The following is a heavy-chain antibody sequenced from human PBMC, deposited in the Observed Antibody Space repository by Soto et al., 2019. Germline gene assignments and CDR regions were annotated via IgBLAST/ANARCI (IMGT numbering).Heavy chain of an antibody. CDR3: TRPALLVTTFDY. V-gene: IGHV3-33*01. Sequence: QEQLVESGGGVVQPGRSLRLSCAASGFTFSDYAMHWVRQAPGKGLEWVAVIWHDGSNKYYADSVKGRFTISRDNSKNTLYLPMNSLRAEDTAVYYCTRPALLVTTFDYWGQGILVTVSS. CDR2: IWHDGSNK. D-gene: IGHD4-17*01. CDR1: GFTFSDYA. J-gene: IGHJ4*02.